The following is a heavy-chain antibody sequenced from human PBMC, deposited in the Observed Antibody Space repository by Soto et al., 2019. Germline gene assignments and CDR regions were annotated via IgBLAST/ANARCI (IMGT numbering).Heavy chain of an antibody. Sequence: GGSLRLSCAASGFAVTDNYMSWVRQAPGKGLEWVSVIYSNDNTDYADSVKSRFTTSRDSSKDTLYLQMNSLRAEDTAVYYCGRHRHYDVLTGFYTPIDCWGQGTLVTVSS. CDR2: IYSNDNT. D-gene: IGHD3-9*01. CDR3: GRHRHYDVLTGFYTPIDC. CDR1: GFAVTDNY. J-gene: IGHJ4*02. V-gene: IGHV3-53*01.